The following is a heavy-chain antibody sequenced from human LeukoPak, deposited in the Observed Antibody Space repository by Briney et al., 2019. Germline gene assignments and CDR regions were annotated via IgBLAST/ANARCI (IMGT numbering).Heavy chain of an antibody. CDR3: ARDKAHSYGYYFDP. D-gene: IGHD3-10*01. Sequence: SETLSLTCTVSGDAISTYYWNWIRQTPGKGLEWVGHIASGTTDYNPSLKSRAIISVDASKNQISLRLTSVTAADTAVYYCARDKAHSYGYYFDPWGPGTQVLVSS. V-gene: IGHV4-4*08. CDR1: GDAISTYY. J-gene: IGHJ4*02. CDR2: IASGTT.